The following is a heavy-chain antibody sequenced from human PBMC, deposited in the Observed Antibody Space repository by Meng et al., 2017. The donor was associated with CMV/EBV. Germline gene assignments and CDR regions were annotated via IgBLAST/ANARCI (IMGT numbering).Heavy chain of an antibody. CDR1: GFTFTNAA. CDR2: IKSKIDGGKI. D-gene: IGHD2-15*01. Sequence: LILSCAASGFTFTNAAMTWVRQASGKGLEWIGRIKSKIDGGKIDYAAPVRGRFAISRDDSKATVYLQIDTLEIEDTGMYYCTTLLRGFWGQGTLVTVSS. J-gene: IGHJ4*02. CDR3: TTLLRGF. V-gene: IGHV3-15*01.